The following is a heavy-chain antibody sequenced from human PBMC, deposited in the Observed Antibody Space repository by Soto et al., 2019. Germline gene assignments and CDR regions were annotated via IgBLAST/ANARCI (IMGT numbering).Heavy chain of an antibody. V-gene: IGHV1-69*12. Sequence: QVQLVQSGAEVKKPGSSVKVSCKASGGTFSNYAFSWVRQAPGQGLERLGGIMPLFARAAYAQRLRGRVTITADESTSAAHMELSSLRSEETAVYYCASWLKEAGTGGNSYY. CDR1: GGTFSNYA. D-gene: IGHD6-19*01. CDR2: IMPLFARA. CDR3: ASWLKEAGTGGNSYY. J-gene: IGHJ6*01.